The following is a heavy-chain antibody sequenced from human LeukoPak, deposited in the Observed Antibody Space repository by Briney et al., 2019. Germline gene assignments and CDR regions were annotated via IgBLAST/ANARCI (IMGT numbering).Heavy chain of an antibody. D-gene: IGHD6-13*01. Sequence: SETLSLTCTVSGGSISSSNWWSWVRQPPGKGLEWIGEIYHSGSTNYNPSLKSRVTISVDKSKNQFSLKLSSVTAADTAVYYCAREKSGSWCDWDYWGQGTLVTVSS. J-gene: IGHJ4*02. V-gene: IGHV4-4*02. CDR3: AREKSGSWCDWDY. CDR1: GGSISSSNW. CDR2: IYHSGST.